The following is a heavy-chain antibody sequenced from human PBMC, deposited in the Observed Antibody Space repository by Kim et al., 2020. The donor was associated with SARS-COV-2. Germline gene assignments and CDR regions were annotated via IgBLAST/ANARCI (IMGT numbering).Heavy chain of an antibody. D-gene: IGHD3-16*02. J-gene: IGHJ4*02. CDR2: INTDTGSP. Sequence: ASVKVSCKASGYTFTNHAINWVRQAPGRGLEWMGWINTDTGSPTYAPDFTGRFVFSLDTSVSTEYLQIRSLEAEDTALYYCARVVWGGYRYIDSWGQGTLVTVSS. CDR3: ARVVWGGYRYIDS. V-gene: IGHV7-4-1*02. CDR1: GYTFTNHA.